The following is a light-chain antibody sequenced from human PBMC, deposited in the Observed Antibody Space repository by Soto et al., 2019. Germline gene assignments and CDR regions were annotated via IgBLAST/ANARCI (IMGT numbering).Light chain of an antibody. CDR1: QSVGRD. CDR3: QQYNTWPPT. CDR2: GAS. Sequence: EIVMTQSPATLSVSPGEGATLSCSASQSVGRDLAWYQQKPGQAPRLLIYGASTRATGIPARFTGSGSGTEFTLAINSLQSEGFAVYWCQQYNTWPPTFGPWTTVDIK. J-gene: IGKJ3*01. V-gene: IGKV3-15*01.